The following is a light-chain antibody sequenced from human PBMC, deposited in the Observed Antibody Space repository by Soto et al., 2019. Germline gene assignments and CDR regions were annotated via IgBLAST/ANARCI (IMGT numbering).Light chain of an antibody. V-gene: IGKV1-39*01. CDR1: QSISTY. CDR3: QQSYTSPVT. J-gene: IGKJ4*01. Sequence: DIQMTQSPSSLSVSIGDRVTITCRASQSISTYLNWYEQKPGKAPNLLIYGASTLQSGVPSRFSGGGSGTYLTLTISGLQPEDFGSYYCQQSYTSPVTFGGGTKVEI. CDR2: GAS.